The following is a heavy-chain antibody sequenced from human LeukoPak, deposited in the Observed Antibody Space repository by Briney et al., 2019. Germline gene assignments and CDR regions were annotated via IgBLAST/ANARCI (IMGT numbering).Heavy chain of an antibody. Sequence: PGGPLRLSCAASGFTFSSYAMHWVRQAPGKGLEWVAVISYDGSNKYYADSVKGRFTISRDNSKNTLYLQMNSLRAEDTAVYYCARDVYGSGALGAFDYWGQGTLVTVSS. CDR3: ARDVYGSGALGAFDY. J-gene: IGHJ4*02. V-gene: IGHV3-30*04. CDR2: ISYDGSNK. CDR1: GFTFSSYA. D-gene: IGHD3-10*01.